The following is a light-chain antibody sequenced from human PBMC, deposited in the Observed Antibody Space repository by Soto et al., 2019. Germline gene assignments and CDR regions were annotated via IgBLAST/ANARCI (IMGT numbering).Light chain of an antibody. Sequence: QSVLTQPPSASGAPGQRVTISCSGSSSNVGINYVYWYQQLPGTAPKILIYRDNQRPSGVPDRFSGSKSGTSAALAISGLRSEDEADYYCTACDDSLRGRVFGGGTKLTVL. J-gene: IGLJ2*01. CDR2: RDN. V-gene: IGLV1-47*01. CDR1: SSNVGINY. CDR3: TACDDSLRGRV.